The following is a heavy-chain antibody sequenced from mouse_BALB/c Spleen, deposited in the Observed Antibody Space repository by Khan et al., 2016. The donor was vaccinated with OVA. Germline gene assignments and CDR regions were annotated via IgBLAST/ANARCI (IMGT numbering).Heavy chain of an antibody. CDR2: IWSGGST. V-gene: IGHV2-4-1*01. J-gene: IGHJ3*01. Sequence: QVQLKQSGPGLVQPSQNLSITCTVSVFSLITYGVHWVRQSPGKGLEWLGVIWSGGSTDYNEAFISRLSISKDNSKSQVFFKMNSLQSDDTAIYYCARHSYRYDFTYWGRGTLVTVSS. D-gene: IGHD2-12*01. CDR1: VFSLITYG. CDR3: ARHSYRYDFTY.